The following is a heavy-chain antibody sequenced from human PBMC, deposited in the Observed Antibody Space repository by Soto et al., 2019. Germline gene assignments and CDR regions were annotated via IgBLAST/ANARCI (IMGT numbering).Heavy chain of an antibody. CDR2: VHYTGSP. CDR1: GDSINGYY. Sequence: SSETLSLTCTVPGDSINGYYWIWIRQPPGKGPEWIGCVHYTGSPTYNPSLRTRVAMSVDTSKNQFSLKLNSVTAADTAVYYCARETSASGLPFDYWSQGTLVTVSS. D-gene: IGHD6-19*01. J-gene: IGHJ4*02. V-gene: IGHV4-59*01. CDR3: ARETSASGLPFDY.